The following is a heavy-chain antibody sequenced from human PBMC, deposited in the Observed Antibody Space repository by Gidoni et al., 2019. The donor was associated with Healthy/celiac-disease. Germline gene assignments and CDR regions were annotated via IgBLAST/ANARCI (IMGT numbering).Heavy chain of an antibody. J-gene: IGHJ2*01. V-gene: IGHV3-23*01. CDR1: AFPFISYA. Sequence: EVQLLESGGGLVQPGGSLRLSCAASAFPFISYAMSWVRQAPGKGREWVSAISGSGGSTYYADSVKGRFTISRDNSKNTLYLQMNSLRAEDTAVYYCAKDHWGSGWYFDLWGRGTLVTVSS. CDR2: ISGSGGST. D-gene: IGHD7-27*01. CDR3: AKDHWGSGWYFDL.